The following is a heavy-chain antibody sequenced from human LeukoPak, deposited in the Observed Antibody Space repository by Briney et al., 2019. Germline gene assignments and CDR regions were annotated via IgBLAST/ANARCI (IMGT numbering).Heavy chain of an antibody. CDR2: ISGSGGST. CDR1: GFTFSSYA. Sequence: SGGSLRLACAASGFTFSSYAMSWVRQAPGKGLEWISAISGSGGSTYYADSVKGRFTISRDNSKNTLYLQMNSLRAEDTAVYYCAKRLEVRGRSSMDVWGKGTTVTVSS. V-gene: IGHV3-23*01. CDR3: AKRLEVRGRSSMDV. D-gene: IGHD3-10*01. J-gene: IGHJ6*03.